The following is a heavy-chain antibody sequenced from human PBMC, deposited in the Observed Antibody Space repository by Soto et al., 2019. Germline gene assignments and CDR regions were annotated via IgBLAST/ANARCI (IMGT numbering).Heavy chain of an antibody. D-gene: IGHD3-10*02. CDR3: ARNYVPGIAGFDT. V-gene: IGHV3-74*01. Sequence: XGSLRITAAATGFTFCNYFVHWVRQVPGEGLVWVSRMGVDGKTISYADSVKGRFTISRDNAKNTLYLQMNSLRVEDTAVYYCARNYVPGIAGFDTWGQGTLVTVSS. J-gene: IGHJ5*02. CDR2: MGVDGKTI. CDR1: GFTFCNYF.